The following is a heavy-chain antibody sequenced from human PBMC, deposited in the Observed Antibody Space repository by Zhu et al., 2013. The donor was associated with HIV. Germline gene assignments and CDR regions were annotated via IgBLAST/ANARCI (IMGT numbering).Heavy chain of an antibody. CDR3: ARGGEMAANFDY. CDR2: IIPILGIA. V-gene: IGHV1-69*02. Sequence: QVQLVQSGAEVKKPGSSVKVSCKASGGTFSSYTISWVRQAPGQGLEWMGRIIPILGIANYAQKFQGRVTITADKSTSTAYMELSSLRSEDTAVYYCARGGEMAANFDYWGQGTLVTVSS. J-gene: IGHJ4*02. CDR1: GGTFSSYT. D-gene: IGHD6-19*01.